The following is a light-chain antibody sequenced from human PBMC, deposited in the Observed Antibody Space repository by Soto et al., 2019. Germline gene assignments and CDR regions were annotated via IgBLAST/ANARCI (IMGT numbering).Light chain of an antibody. CDR3: QQRRDWPLT. CDR1: QSVSSS. J-gene: IGKJ3*01. Sequence: EIVLTQSPATLSLSPGDRATLSCRASQSVSSSLTWYQQKPGQAPRLLIYDASNRATGIPARLSGSGSGTEFTLTISSLEPEDFALYYCQQRRDWPLTFGPGTKVEIK. V-gene: IGKV3-11*01. CDR2: DAS.